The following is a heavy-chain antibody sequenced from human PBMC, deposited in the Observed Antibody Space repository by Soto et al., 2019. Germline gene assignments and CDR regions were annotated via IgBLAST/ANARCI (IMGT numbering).Heavy chain of an antibody. V-gene: IGHV4-59*08. CDR1: GGSITNYY. Sequence: QVQLQESGPGLVKPSETLSLTCTVSGGSITNYYCSWFRQPPGKGLEWIGYIQYNGYSAYNLSLKRRVTMSMDTSKTQFSLMLDSVPATDTAVYYCVRHGFGSLHGLVDVWGQGTTVIVSS. CDR3: VRHGFGSLHGLVDV. D-gene: IGHD3-10*01. J-gene: IGHJ6*02. CDR2: IQYNGYS.